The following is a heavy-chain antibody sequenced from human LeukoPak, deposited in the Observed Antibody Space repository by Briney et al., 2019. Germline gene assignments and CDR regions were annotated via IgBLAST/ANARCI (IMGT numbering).Heavy chain of an antibody. CDR1: GFTFSSCW. Sequence: GGSLRLSCEASGFTFSSCWMSWVRQAPGKGLEWVANIKQDGSEKYYVDSVKGRFTISRDNAKNSLFLQMNSLRAEDTAVYYCAQTSGSSGYYTRFDYWGQGTLVTVSS. CDR2: IKQDGSEK. CDR3: AQTSGSSGYYTRFDY. V-gene: IGHV3-7*03. J-gene: IGHJ4*02. D-gene: IGHD3-22*01.